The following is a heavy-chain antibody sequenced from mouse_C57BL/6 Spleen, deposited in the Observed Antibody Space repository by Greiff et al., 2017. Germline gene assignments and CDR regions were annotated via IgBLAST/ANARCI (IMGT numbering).Heavy chain of an antibody. CDR1: GYTFTDYY. Sequence: EVKLQESGPVLVKPGASVKMSCKASGYTFTDYYMNWVKQSHGKSLEWIGVINPYNGGTSYNQKFKGKATLTVDKSSSTAYMELNSLTSEDSAVYYCANYYYGSSYAMDYWGQGTSVTVSS. D-gene: IGHD1-1*01. CDR2: INPYNGGT. CDR3: ANYYYGSSYAMDY. J-gene: IGHJ4*01. V-gene: IGHV1-19*01.